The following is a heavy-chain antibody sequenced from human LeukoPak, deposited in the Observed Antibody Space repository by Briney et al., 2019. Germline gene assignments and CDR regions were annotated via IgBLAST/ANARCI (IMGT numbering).Heavy chain of an antibody. Sequence: SETLSLTCTVSGGSISSYFWSWIRQPPGKGLEWIGYIYYGENTNYNPSLKSRVTMSLATSKNRFSLKLSSVTAADTAVYYCARLYSAYEFDYWGQGTLVTVSS. D-gene: IGHD5-12*01. CDR3: ARLYSAYEFDY. V-gene: IGHV4-59*08. J-gene: IGHJ4*02. CDR2: IYYGENT. CDR1: GGSISSYF.